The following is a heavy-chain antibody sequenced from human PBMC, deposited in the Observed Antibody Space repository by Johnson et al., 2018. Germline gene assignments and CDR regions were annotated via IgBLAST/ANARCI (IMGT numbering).Heavy chain of an antibody. V-gene: IGHV3-30*18. CDR2: ISSDGSNK. D-gene: IGHD3-22*01. J-gene: IGHJ1*01. CDR1: GLTFSSYG. Sequence: QVQLQESGGSVVQPGRSLRLSCTASGLTFSSYGMHWVRQAPGKGLEWVASISSDGSNKNYADSGKDRFTTSRDNSKNPLFLQMNRLRAEDTAVYYCAKAGYYDSSGYYYYFQHWGQGTLVTVSS. CDR3: AKAGYYDSSGYYYYFQH.